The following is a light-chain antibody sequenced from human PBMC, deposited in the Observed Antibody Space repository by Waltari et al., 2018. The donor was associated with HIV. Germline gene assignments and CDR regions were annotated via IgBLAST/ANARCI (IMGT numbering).Light chain of an antibody. J-gene: IGLJ2*01. CDR1: SSDVGGYNY. CDR2: DVI. Sequence: QSALTQPPSASGSPGQSVTPPCTGTSSDVGGYNYVSWHPQHPGKAPKLSIYDVIKRPSGVPVRFSGSKSGNTASLTVSGLQPEDEADYYCSSHAGSKVVFGGGTRLTVL. CDR3: SSHAGSKVV. V-gene: IGLV2-8*01.